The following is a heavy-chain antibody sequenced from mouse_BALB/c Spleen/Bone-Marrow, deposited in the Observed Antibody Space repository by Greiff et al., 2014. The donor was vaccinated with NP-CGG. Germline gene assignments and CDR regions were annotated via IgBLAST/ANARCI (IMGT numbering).Heavy chain of an antibody. V-gene: IGHV5-17*02. CDR3: ARSHFYGNYFDY. Sequence: DVQLQESGGGLVPPGGSRKLSCAASGFTFSNFGMHWFRQSPEKGLEWVAFVSTGSTIIYYADTVKGRFTISRDNPENTLFLQMTSLRSEDTAIYYCARSHFYGNYFDYWGQGTTLTVSS. D-gene: IGHD2-1*01. J-gene: IGHJ2*01. CDR1: GFTFSNFG. CDR2: VSTGSTII.